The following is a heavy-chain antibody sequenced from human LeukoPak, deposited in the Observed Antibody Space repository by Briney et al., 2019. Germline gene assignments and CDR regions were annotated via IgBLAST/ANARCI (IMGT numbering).Heavy chain of an antibody. CDR2: IWYDGSNQ. D-gene: IGHD2-15*01. Sequence: GGSLRLSCAASGFTFSSYGMHWVRQAPGKGLECVAVIWYDGSNQYYADSVKGRFTISRDNSKNTLWLQMNSLRDEDTAVYYCAKGGRHGHSSYERGYFDFWGQGTLVTVSS. CDR3: AKGGRHGHSSYERGYFDF. J-gene: IGHJ4*02. V-gene: IGHV3-33*03. CDR1: GFTFSSYG.